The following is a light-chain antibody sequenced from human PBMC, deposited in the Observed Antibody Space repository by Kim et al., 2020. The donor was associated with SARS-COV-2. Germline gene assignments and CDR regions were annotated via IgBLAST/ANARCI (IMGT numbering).Light chain of an antibody. V-gene: IGLV4-69*01. Sequence: VKLTCTLSSGHSRYDIAWHQQQPEKGPRYLMKLNSDGSHSKGDGIPDRFSGSSSGAERYLTISSLQSEDEADYYCQTWGTGIHWVFGGGTKVTVL. CDR1: SGHSRYD. CDR2: LNSDGSH. CDR3: QTWGTGIHWV. J-gene: IGLJ3*02.